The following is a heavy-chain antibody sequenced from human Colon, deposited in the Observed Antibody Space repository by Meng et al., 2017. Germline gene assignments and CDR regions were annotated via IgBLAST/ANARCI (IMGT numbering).Heavy chain of an antibody. CDR2: MNPNNGNT. D-gene: IGHD2-2*01. CDR3: ARTAMLDS. V-gene: IGHV1-8*01. CDR1: GYTFTSSD. Sequence: QVQLVQSGAEVRKPGASVKVTCKASGYTFTSSDINWVRQATGRGLEWLGWMNPNNGNTGSAQKFQGRVSMTRDTSIGTAYVELSGLTSEDTAVYYCARTAMLDSWGQGTLVTVSS. J-gene: IGHJ5*01.